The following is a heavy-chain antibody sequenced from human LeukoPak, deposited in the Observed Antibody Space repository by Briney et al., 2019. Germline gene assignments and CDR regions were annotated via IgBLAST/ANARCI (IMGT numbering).Heavy chain of an antibody. V-gene: IGHV1-8*01. J-gene: IGHJ4*02. D-gene: IGHD3-22*01. Sequence: ASVKVSCKASGYTFTSYDINWVRQATGQGLEWMGWMNPNSGNTGYAQKFQGRVTMTRNTSISTAYMELSSLRSEDTAVYYCAKVSYYDSSGYYYPMVYFDYWGQGTLVTVSS. CDR3: AKVSYYDSSGYYYPMVYFDY. CDR2: MNPNSGNT. CDR1: GYTFTSYD.